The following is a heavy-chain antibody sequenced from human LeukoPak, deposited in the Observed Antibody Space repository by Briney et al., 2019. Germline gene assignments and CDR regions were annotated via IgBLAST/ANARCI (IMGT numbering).Heavy chain of an antibody. CDR1: GHTFTNYY. V-gene: IGHV1-46*01. CDR2: INPSDGST. D-gene: IGHD1-26*01. Sequence: GASVKVSCKAPGHTFTNYYMHWVRQAPGQGLEWMGLINPSDGSTSYTQKFQGRVTMTSDTSTSTVYMNLRSLRSEDTAVYYCARSLSRGSNYFVWSMIDDWGQGTLVIVSS. CDR3: ARSLSRGSNYFVWSMIDD. J-gene: IGHJ4*02.